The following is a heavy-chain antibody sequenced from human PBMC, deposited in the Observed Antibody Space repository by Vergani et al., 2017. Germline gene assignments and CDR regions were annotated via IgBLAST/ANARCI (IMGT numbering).Heavy chain of an antibody. CDR3: ARRPYDYESSGYRDYFDY. CDR2: IYPGDSDT. CDR1: GYSFTSYW. Sequence: EVQLVQSGAEVKKPGESLKISCKGSGYSFTSYWIGWVRQMPGKGLEWMGIIYPGDSDTRYSPSFQGQVTISADKSISTAYLQWSSLKASDTAMYYCARRPYDYESSGYRDYFDYWGQGTLVTVSS. V-gene: IGHV5-51*01. D-gene: IGHD3-22*01. J-gene: IGHJ4*02.